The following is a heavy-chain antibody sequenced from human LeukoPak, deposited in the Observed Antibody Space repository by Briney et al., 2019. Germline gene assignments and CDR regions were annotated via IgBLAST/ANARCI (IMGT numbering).Heavy chain of an antibody. D-gene: IGHD6-19*01. CDR3: AREALAVDYYYGMDV. J-gene: IGHJ6*02. CDR1: GFTFSSYA. V-gene: IGHV3-30-3*01. Sequence: GGSLRLSCAASGFTFSSYAMHWVRQAPGKGLEWVAVISYDGSNKYYADSVKGRFTISRDNAKNSLYLQMNSLRAEDTAVYYCAREALAVDYYYGMDVWGQGTTVTVSS. CDR2: ISYDGSNK.